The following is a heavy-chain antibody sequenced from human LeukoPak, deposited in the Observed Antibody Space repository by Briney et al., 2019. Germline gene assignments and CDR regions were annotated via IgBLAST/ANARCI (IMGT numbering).Heavy chain of an antibody. J-gene: IGHJ4*02. CDR1: RYSFTYYF. D-gene: IGHD3-3*01. V-gene: IGHV5-51*01. Sequence: GESLKISCKGSRYSFTYYFIGWVRQMPGKGLEWMGIIYPGDSDTRYSPSFQGQVTISVGKSTNTAYLQWNSLKASDSAMYYCARHLGGDRTSGYYNYWGQGTLVTVSS. CDR3: ARHLGGDRTSGYYNY. CDR2: IYPGDSDT.